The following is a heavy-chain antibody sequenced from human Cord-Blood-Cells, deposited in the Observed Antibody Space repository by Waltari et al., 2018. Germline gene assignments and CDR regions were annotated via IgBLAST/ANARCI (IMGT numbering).Heavy chain of an antibody. CDR1: GFTFSRYG. CDR3: ARGTNFDY. J-gene: IGHJ4*02. Sequence: QVQLVESGGGVVQPGRSLRLSFAASGFTFSRYGMHWVRQAPGKGLEWVAVIWYDGSNKYYADSVKGRFTISRDNSKNTLYLQMNSLRAEDTAVYYCARGTNFDYWGQGTLVTVSS. CDR2: IWYDGSNK. V-gene: IGHV3-33*01.